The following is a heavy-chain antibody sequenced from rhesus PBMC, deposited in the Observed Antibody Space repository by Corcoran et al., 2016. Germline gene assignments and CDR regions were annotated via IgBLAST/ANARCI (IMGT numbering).Heavy chain of an antibody. J-gene: IGHJ4*01. CDR2: ITHSVST. D-gene: IGHD6-13*01. CDR3: ARVGIAAEIDY. Sequence: QVQLQEWGPGLEKPSETLSLTCAVSGGSISSGYYSWSWIRQPPGKGLVWIVYITHSVSTSYNPSLNIPVTISSDPSKNQFSLKLRSVTAADTSVYYCARVGIAAEIDYWGQGVLVTVSS. V-gene: IGHV4-122*02. CDR1: GGSISSGYYS.